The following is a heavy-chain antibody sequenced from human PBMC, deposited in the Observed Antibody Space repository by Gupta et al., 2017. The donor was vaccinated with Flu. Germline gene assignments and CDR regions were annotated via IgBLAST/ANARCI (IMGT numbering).Heavy chain of an antibody. D-gene: IGHD3-16*02. J-gene: IGHJ4*02. Sequence: QVQLVQSGAEVKKPGASVKVSCKASGYTFTGYYMHWVRQAPGQGLEWMGRINPNSGGTNYAQKFQGRVTMTRDTSISTAYMELSRLRSDDTAVYYCARDRSMITFGGVIPGYWGQGTLVTVSS. CDR3: ARDRSMITFGGVIPGY. CDR1: GYTFTGYY. V-gene: IGHV1-2*06. CDR2: INPNSGGT.